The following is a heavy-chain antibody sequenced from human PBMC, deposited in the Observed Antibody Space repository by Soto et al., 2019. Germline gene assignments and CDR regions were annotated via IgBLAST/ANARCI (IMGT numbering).Heavy chain of an antibody. CDR1: GFSFSISP. J-gene: IGHJ4*02. D-gene: IGHD7-27*01. CDR3: ARDPKTSGGQHWAFNYFDS. V-gene: IGHV3-30-3*01. Sequence: GGSLRLSCAASGFSFSISPMHWVRQAPGKGPEWVALISYDGTNKFYADSVKGRFTIARDNSKSTLYLQVDSLRPEDAAVYYCARDPKTSGGQHWAFNYFDSWGQGTLVTVSS. CDR2: ISYDGTNK.